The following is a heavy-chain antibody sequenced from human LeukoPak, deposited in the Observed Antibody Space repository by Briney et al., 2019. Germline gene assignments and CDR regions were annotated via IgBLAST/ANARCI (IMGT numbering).Heavy chain of an antibody. V-gene: IGHV4-34*01. Sequence: SETLSLTCAVYGGSFSGYYWSWIRQPPGKGLEWTGEINHSGSTNYNPSLKSRVAISVDTSKNQFSLKLSSVTAADTAVYYCAAWRGVPLRTSKNWLDPWGQGTLVTVSS. CDR2: INHSGST. D-gene: IGHD3-3*01. CDR1: GGSFSGYY. J-gene: IGHJ5*02. CDR3: AAWRGVPLRTSKNWLDP.